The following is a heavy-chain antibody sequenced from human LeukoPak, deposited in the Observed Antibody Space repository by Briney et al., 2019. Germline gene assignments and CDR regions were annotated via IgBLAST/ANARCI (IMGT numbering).Heavy chain of an antibody. V-gene: IGHV3-23*01. D-gene: IGHD2-2*01. CDR1: GFTFSGSA. CDR2: ISFSGGST. CDR3: AKDKARYCSSSSCYFGFFDY. J-gene: IGHJ4*02. Sequence: GGSLRLSCAASGFTFSGSAMSWVRQAPGKGLEWVSLISFSGGSTYYADSVKGRFTISRDNSKNTLYLQMNSLRAEDTAIYFCAKDKARYCSSSSCYFGFFDYWGQGTPVTVSS.